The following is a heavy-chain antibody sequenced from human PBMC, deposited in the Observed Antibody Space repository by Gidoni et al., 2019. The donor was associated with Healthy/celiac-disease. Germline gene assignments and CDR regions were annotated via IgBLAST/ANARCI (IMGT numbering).Heavy chain of an antibody. D-gene: IGHD6-6*01. CDR3: ARAYGGAARPYFDY. J-gene: IGHJ4*02. V-gene: IGHV1-18*01. CDR2: ISAYNGNT. Sequence: QVQLVQSGAEVKKPGAAVKVPCKASGYTLTSYGISWVRQAPGQGLEWMGWISAYNGNTNYAQKLQGRVTMTIDTSTSTAYMELRSLRSDDTAVYYCARAYGGAARPYFDYWGQGTLVTVSS. CDR1: GYTLTSYG.